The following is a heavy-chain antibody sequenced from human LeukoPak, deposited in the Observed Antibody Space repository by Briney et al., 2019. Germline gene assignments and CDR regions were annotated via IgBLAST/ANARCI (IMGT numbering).Heavy chain of an antibody. V-gene: IGHV3-74*01. CDR1: GFTFSSYW. D-gene: IGHD1-26*01. CDR3: ARGGTYCPDY. CDR2: INTDGSST. Sequence: GGSLRLSCAASGFTFSSYWMHWVRQAPGKGLVWVSRINTDGSSTSYADSVKGRFTISRDNAKNSLYLQMNSLRDEDTAVYYCARGGTYCPDYWGQGTLVTVSS. J-gene: IGHJ4*02.